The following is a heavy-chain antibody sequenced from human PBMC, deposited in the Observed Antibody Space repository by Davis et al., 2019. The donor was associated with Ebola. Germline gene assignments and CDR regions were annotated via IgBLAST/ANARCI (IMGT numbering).Heavy chain of an antibody. CDR2: IYYSGST. CDR3: ARVSYYYDSSGYSVGGFDY. V-gene: IGHV4-59*01. Sequence: MPSETLSLTCTVSGGSLSSYYWGWIRQTPGKGLEWIGYIYYSGSTNYNPSLKSRVTISVDTSKNQFSLKLSSVTAADTAVYYCARVSYYYDSSGYSVGGFDYWGQGTLVTVSS. D-gene: IGHD3-22*01. CDR1: GGSLSSYY. J-gene: IGHJ4*02.